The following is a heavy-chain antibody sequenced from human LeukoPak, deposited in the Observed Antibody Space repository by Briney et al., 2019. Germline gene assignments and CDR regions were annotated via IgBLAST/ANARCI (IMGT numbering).Heavy chain of an antibody. CDR2: ISAYNGNT. Sequence: GASVKVSCKASGYTFTRYGISWVRQAPGQGPEWMGWISAYNGNTNYAQKLQGRVTMTTDTSTSTAYVELRSLRSDDTAVYYCARVEQWLGDAFDIWGQGTMVTVSS. V-gene: IGHV1-18*01. CDR1: GYTFTRYG. CDR3: ARVEQWLGDAFDI. D-gene: IGHD6-19*01. J-gene: IGHJ3*02.